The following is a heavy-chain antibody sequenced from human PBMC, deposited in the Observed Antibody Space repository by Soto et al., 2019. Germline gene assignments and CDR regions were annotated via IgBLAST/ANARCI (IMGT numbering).Heavy chain of an antibody. D-gene: IGHD6-19*01. V-gene: IGHV1-18*01. J-gene: IGHJ6*02. CDR2: ISAYNGNT. CDR1: GYTFTSYG. Sequence: ASVKVSCKASGYTFTSYGISWVRQAPGQGLEWVGWISAYNGNTNYAQKLQGRVTMTTDTSTSTAYMELRSLRSDDTAVYYCARDEGVAVAANLYYYYYGMDVWGQGTTVTVSS. CDR3: ARDEGVAVAANLYYYYYGMDV.